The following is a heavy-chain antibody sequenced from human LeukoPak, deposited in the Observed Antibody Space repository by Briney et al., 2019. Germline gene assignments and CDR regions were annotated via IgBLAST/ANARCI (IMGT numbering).Heavy chain of an antibody. CDR3: ATVSGGDYFYFDY. CDR2: INPSGGST. V-gene: IGHV1-46*01. J-gene: IGHJ4*02. Sequence: ASVKVSCKASGYTFTSYYMHWVRQAPGQGLEWMGIINPSGGSTSYAQKFQGRVTMTEDTSTDTAYMELSSLRSEDTAVYYCATVSGGDYFYFDYWGQGTLVTVSS. D-gene: IGHD4-17*01. CDR1: GYTFTSYY.